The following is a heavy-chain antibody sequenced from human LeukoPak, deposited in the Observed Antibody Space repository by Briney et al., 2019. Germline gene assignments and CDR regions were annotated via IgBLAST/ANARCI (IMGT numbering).Heavy chain of an antibody. Sequence: GRSLRLSCAASGFTFSSYAMHWVRQAPGKGLGWVAAVSYDGSDKYYADSVKGRFTISRDNSRNTLYLQMNSLRAEDTAVYYCARDSPTSWGSGWYYFEYWGQGTLVTVSS. D-gene: IGHD6-13*01. J-gene: IGHJ4*02. CDR1: GFTFSSYA. CDR2: VSYDGSDK. CDR3: ARDSPTSWGSGWYYFEY. V-gene: IGHV3-30*04.